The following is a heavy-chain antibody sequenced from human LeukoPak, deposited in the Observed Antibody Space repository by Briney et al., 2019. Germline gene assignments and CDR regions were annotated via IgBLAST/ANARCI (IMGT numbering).Heavy chain of an antibody. J-gene: IGHJ6*02. CDR1: GLTFSTYA. Sequence: GGSLRLSCAASGLTFSTYAMRWIRQAPGKGLEWVSSIGGGGTTSYADSVKGRFTISRDLSKIMVYLQMNSLRAEDTAVYYCAQDRGARYPFGMDVWGQGTTVTVSS. V-gene: IGHV3-23*01. D-gene: IGHD2-2*01. CDR3: AQDRGARYPFGMDV. CDR2: IGGGGTT.